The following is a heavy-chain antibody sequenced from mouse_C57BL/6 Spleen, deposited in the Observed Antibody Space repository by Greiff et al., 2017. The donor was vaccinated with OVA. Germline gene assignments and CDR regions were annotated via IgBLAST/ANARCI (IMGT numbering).Heavy chain of an antibody. V-gene: IGHV5-16*01. J-gene: IGHJ4*01. CDR2: INPDGSST. CDR1: GFTFTDYY. Sequence: EVQLVQSEAGLVKPGSSMKLSCTASGFTFTDYYMAWVRQVPEKGLEWVANINPDGSSTNYMDSLKSRFIISRDNAKNILYLQMSSLKSEDTSTYYCASEAGIYYGDYVGAMDYWGQGTSVTVSS. CDR3: ASEAGIYYGDYVGAMDY. D-gene: IGHD2-13*01.